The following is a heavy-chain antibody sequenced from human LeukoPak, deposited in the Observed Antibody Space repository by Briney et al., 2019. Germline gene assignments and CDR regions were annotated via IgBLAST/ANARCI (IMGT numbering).Heavy chain of an antibody. J-gene: IGHJ5*02. Sequence: GRSLRLSCAASGFTFSSYGMHWVRQAPGKGLEGVAVIWYDGSNKYYADSVKGRFTISRDNSKNTLYLQMNSLRAEDTAVYYCAKESSYYDFWSGYSLGWFDPWGQGTLVTVSS. CDR3: AKESSYYDFWSGYSLGWFDP. D-gene: IGHD3-3*01. V-gene: IGHV3-33*06. CDR1: GFTFSSYG. CDR2: IWYDGSNK.